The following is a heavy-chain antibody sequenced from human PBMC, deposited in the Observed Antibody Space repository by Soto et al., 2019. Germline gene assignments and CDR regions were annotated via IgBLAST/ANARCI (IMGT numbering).Heavy chain of an antibody. CDR3: ARSKRFLEWLLTQNWFDP. V-gene: IGHV1-8*01. J-gene: IGHJ5*02. Sequence: ASVKVSCKASGYTFTSYDINWVRQATGQGLEWMGWMNPNSGNTGYAQKFQGRVTMTRNTSISTAYMELSSLRSEDTAVYYSARSKRFLEWLLTQNWFDPWGQGTLVTVSS. CDR1: GYTFTSYD. CDR2: MNPNSGNT. D-gene: IGHD3-3*01.